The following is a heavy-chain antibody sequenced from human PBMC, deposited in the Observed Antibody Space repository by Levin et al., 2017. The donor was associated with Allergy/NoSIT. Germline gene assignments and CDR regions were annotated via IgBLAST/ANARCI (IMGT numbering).Heavy chain of an antibody. Sequence: AGGSLRLSCAASGFTFSSYGMHWVRQAPGKGLEWVAVIWYDGSNKYYADSVKGRFTISRDNSKNTLYLQMNSLRAEDTAVYYCAREFVVPAASHIYYYYGMDVWGQGTTVTVSS. CDR2: IWYDGSNK. V-gene: IGHV3-33*01. CDR1: GFTFSSYG. CDR3: AREFVVPAASHIYYYYGMDV. D-gene: IGHD2-2*01. J-gene: IGHJ6*02.